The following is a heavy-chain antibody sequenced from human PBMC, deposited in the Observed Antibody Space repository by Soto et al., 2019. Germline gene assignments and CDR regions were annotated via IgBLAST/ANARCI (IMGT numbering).Heavy chain of an antibody. J-gene: IGHJ4*02. CDR3: AKDRNYPRDQFHY. Sequence: PGGSLRLSCAVSGFTVSTNYMGWVRQAPGKGLEWVSAISANGQGIYYADSVRGRFTISRDNSKNTIFLHMDSLRAEDTAVYYCAKDRNYPRDQFHYWGQGTLVTVSS. CDR1: GFTVSTNY. D-gene: IGHD1-7*01. V-gene: IGHV3-23*01. CDR2: ISANGQGI.